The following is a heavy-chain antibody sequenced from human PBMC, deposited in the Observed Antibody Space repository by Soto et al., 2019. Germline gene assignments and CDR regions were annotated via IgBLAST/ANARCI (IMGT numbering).Heavy chain of an antibody. CDR1: GYTFTSYG. Sequence: EASVKVSCKASGYTFTSYGISWVRQAPGQGLEWMGWISAYNGNTNYAQKLQGRVTMTTDTSTSTAYMELRSLRVEDTAVYYCGTHSRSRPLYWGQGTLVTVS. CDR3: GTHSRSRPLY. D-gene: IGHD3-22*01. CDR2: ISAYNGNT. J-gene: IGHJ1*01. V-gene: IGHV1-18*01.